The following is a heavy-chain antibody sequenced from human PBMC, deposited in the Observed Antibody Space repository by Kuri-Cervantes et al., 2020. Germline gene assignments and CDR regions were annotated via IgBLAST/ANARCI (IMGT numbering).Heavy chain of an antibody. V-gene: IGHV3-7*01. CDR2: IKEDGSQK. D-gene: IGHD3-9*01. CDR1: GFTFSSYW. Sequence: GGSLRLSCAASGFTFSSYWMSWVRQAPGKGLEWVANIKEDGSQKHYVDSVKGRFTISRDNSKNTLYLQMNSLRAEDTAVYYCARDSILTGTYYGMDVWGQGTTVTVSS. CDR3: ARDSILTGTYYGMDV. J-gene: IGHJ6*02.